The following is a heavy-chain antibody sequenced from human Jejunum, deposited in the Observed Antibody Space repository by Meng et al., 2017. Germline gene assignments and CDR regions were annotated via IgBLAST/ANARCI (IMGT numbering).Heavy chain of an antibody. J-gene: IGHJ4*02. Sequence: QLQLKGSGAGLVKASETLSLTGTVSGGSISGSYDYWAWIRQPPGKGLDWTGTISYSGSTYYNPSLTSRVTISMDTSKNQFSLKLSSVTAADTAVYYCARHFSGSGTWFFDSWGQGVLVTVSS. V-gene: IGHV4-39*01. CDR3: ARHFSGSGTWFFDS. CDR1: GGSISGSYDY. CDR2: ISYSGST. D-gene: IGHD3-10*01.